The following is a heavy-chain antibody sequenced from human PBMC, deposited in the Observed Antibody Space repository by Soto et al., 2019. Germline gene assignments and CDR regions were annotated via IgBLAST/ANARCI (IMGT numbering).Heavy chain of an antibody. J-gene: IGHJ6*02. CDR1: GYTFTGYY. V-gene: IGHV1-2*04. CDR3: ARVGPPGGDIVVVPAATDYINYYYYGMDV. Sequence: GXSVKVSCKASGYTFTGYYMHWVRQAPGQGLEWMGWINPNSGGTNYAQKFQGWVTMTRDTSISTAYMELSRLRSDATAVYYCARVGPPGGDIVVVPAATDYINYYYYGMDVWGQGTTVTVSS. CDR2: INPNSGGT. D-gene: IGHD2-2*01.